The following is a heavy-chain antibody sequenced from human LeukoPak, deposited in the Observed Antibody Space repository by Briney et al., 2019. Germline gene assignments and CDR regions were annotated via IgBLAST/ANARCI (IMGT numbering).Heavy chain of an antibody. CDR3: ARGRNLEWLLPFDY. D-gene: IGHD3-3*01. Sequence: PSETLSLTCAVYGGSFSGYYWSWIRQPPGKGLEWIGEINHSGSTNYNPSLKSRVTISVDTSKNQFSLKLSSVTAADTAVYYCARGRNLEWLLPFDYWGQGTLVTVSS. J-gene: IGHJ4*02. V-gene: IGHV4-34*01. CDR1: GGSFSGYY. CDR2: INHSGST.